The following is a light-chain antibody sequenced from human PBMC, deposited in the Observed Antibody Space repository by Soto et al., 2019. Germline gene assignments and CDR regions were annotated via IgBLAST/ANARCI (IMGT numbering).Light chain of an antibody. Sequence: QSALTQPPSVSGAPGQRVTISCTGSSSNIGAGYGVNWYQHLPGTAPKLLIYGNNNRPSGVPDRFSASKSGPSASLAITGLQADDEADYYCQSYDRSLSAPYVFGTGTKVTVL. J-gene: IGLJ1*01. CDR3: QSYDRSLSAPYV. CDR2: GNN. V-gene: IGLV1-40*01. CDR1: SSNIGAGYG.